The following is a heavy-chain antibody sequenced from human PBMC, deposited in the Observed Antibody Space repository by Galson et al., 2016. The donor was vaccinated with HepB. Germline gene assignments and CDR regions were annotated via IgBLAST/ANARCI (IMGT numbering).Heavy chain of an antibody. V-gene: IGHV3-30*18. J-gene: IGHJ4*02. CDR3: AKDGRIYCSSASCHDHFHY. CDR1: GFTSSSYG. Sequence: SLRVSCAASGFTSSSYGMHWVRQAPGKGLEWVAFISYDGSNKKYADSVKGRFTISRDNSKKTLYLQMNSLRAEDTAVYYCAKDGRIYCSSASCHDHFHYWGQGTLVTVSS. CDR2: ISYDGSNK. D-gene: IGHD2-2*01.